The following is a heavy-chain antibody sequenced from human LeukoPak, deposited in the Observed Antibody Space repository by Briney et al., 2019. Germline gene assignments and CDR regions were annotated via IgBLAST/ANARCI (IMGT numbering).Heavy chain of an antibody. CDR1: EFTFSTFW. V-gene: IGHV3-7*01. CDR3: VRDSDYQRNSGGRYTHYDALDI. CDR2: IKADGSVK. Sequence: GRSLRLSCAASEFTFSTFWMSWVRQAPGKGLEWVANIKADGSVKHYVDSMEGRFSISRDNARSSLYLQMNSLRAEDTAVYYCVRDSDYQRNSGGRYTHYDALDIWGHGTMVTVSS. D-gene: IGHD3-16*02. J-gene: IGHJ3*02.